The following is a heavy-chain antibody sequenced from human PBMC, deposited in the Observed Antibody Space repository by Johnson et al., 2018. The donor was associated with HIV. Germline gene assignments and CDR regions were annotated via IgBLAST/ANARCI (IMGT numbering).Heavy chain of an antibody. J-gene: IGHJ3*01. CDR3: ARGSSGAFDL. Sequence: QMQLVESGGGVVRPGESLRLSCAASGFTFEDYGMSWVRQVPGKGLEWVAVIWYDGSNKYYADSVKDRFTISRDSSKNAVYLQMSSLRAEDTALYYCARGSSGAFDLWGRGTMVTVSS. D-gene: IGHD6-6*01. V-gene: IGHV3-33*08. CDR2: IWYDGSNK. CDR1: GFTFEDYG.